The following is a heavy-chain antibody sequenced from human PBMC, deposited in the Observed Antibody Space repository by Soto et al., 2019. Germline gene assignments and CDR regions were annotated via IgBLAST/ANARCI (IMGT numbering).Heavy chain of an antibody. CDR3: VEGWNDF. Sequence: EVQVVESGGDLVEPGGSLRLSCETSGFMFSSAWMSWVRQAPGKGLEWVARIKSKKDAGARDYAAPVNGRFSISRDDSKSTVYLQMNSLRAEDTALYYCVEGWNDFWGQGTLVTVSS. CDR1: GFMFSSAW. CDR2: IKSKKDAGAR. V-gene: IGHV3-15*01. J-gene: IGHJ4*02. D-gene: IGHD1-1*01.